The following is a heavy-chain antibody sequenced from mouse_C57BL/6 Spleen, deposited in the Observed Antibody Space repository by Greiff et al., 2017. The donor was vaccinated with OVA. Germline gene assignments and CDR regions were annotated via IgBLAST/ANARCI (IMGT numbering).Heavy chain of an antibody. CDR1: GFTFSDYY. Sequence: VQLKESEGGLVQPGSSMKLSCTASGFTFSDYYMAWVRQVPEKGLEWVANINYDGSSTYYLDSLKSRFIISRDNAKNILYLQMSSLKSEDTATYYCARAYGSSLDYWGQGTTLTVSS. CDR3: ARAYGSSLDY. D-gene: IGHD1-1*01. CDR2: INYDGSST. J-gene: IGHJ2*01. V-gene: IGHV5-16*01.